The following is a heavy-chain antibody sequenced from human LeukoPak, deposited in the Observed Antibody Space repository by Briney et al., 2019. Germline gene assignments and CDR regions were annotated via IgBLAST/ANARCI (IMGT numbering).Heavy chain of an antibody. CDR3: IRIRTGQHQYGMDV. V-gene: IGHV3-13*01. J-gene: IGHJ6*02. CDR1: GFTFSSYD. D-gene: IGHD7-27*01. CDR2: IDTVGNT. Sequence: GGSLRLSCAASGFTFSSYDMHWVRQATGKGLEWVSAIDTVGNTYYDGSVRGRFTISREDAWNSLYLRMNSLRDGDTAVYYCIRIRTGQHQYGMDVWGQGTTVTVSS.